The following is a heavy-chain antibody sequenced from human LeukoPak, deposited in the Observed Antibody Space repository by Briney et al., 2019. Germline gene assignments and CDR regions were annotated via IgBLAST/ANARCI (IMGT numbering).Heavy chain of an antibody. CDR3: ARHHCGGGGSCYPIDY. Sequence: ASVKVSCKASGYTFTGYYMHWVRLAPGQGLEWMAWIHPNSGVTKYAQKFQGRVTVTRDTSISTLYMELTRLTSDDTAVYYCARHHCGGGGSCYPIDYWGQGTLVTVSS. J-gene: IGHJ4*02. D-gene: IGHD2-15*01. CDR2: IHPNSGVT. CDR1: GYTFTGYY. V-gene: IGHV1-2*02.